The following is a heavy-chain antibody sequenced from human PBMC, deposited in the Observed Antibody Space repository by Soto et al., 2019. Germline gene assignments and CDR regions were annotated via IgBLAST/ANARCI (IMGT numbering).Heavy chain of an antibody. CDR1: GFTFRDYG. Sequence: PGGPLRPSCAVSGFTFRDYGMHWVRQAPGKGLEWVAVMSYAGTYTYYADSVKGRFTISRDLSGNTLFLQMNSLRLEDTAVYFCAKEMYPRTVLDSSSPWGDYWGQGTLVTVSS. CDR3: AKEMYPRTVLDSSSPWGDY. V-gene: IGHV3-30*18. J-gene: IGHJ4*02. D-gene: IGHD6-6*01. CDR2: MSYAGTYT.